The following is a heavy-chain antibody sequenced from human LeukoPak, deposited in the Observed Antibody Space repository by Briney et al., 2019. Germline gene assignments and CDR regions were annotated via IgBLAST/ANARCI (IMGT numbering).Heavy chain of an antibody. CDR3: AKEYSARKVAADVDDAFDI. Sequence: AGGSLRLSCAPSGFTFSSYAMSWVRQAPGKGLEWVSAISGRGGSTDYADSVKGRCTISSCNSKNTLYLQMHSLRAEDTAVYYCAKEYSARKVAADVDDAFDIWGQGTMVTVSS. CDR2: ISGRGGST. V-gene: IGHV3-23*01. J-gene: IGHJ3*02. CDR1: GFTFSSYA. D-gene: IGHD2-15*01.